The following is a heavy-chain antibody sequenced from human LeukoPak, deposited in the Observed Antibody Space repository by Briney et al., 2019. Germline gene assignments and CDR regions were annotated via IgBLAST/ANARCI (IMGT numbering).Heavy chain of an antibody. CDR1: GFTFSTYA. CDR2: ISTNGDST. V-gene: IGHV3-64*02. CDR3: ARWGSTSCYDY. J-gene: IGHJ4*02. D-gene: IGHD2-2*01. Sequence: GSLRLPCAASGFTFSTYAMHWVRQAPGKGLEYVSAISTNGDSTYYADSVKGRFTISRDNSKNTLFLQMGSLRADDMAVYYCARWGSTSCYDYWGQGTLVTVSS.